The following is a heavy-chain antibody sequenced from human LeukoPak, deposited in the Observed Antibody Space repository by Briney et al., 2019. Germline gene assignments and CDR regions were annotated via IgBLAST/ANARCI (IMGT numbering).Heavy chain of an antibody. CDR2: IYYGGST. Sequence: SETLSLTCTVSGCSISSSSYYWGWIRQPPGKGREWIGSIYYGGSTYYNPSLKSRVTISVDTSKNQFSLKLSSVAAADTAVYYCAREVLYYDYVWGSYRPYFDYWGQGTLVTVPS. CDR3: AREVLYYDYVWGSYRPYFDY. J-gene: IGHJ4*02. D-gene: IGHD3-16*02. V-gene: IGHV4-39*07. CDR1: GCSISSSSYY.